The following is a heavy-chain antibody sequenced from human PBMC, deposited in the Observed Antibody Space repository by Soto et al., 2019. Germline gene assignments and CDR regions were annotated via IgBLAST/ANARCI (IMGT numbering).Heavy chain of an antibody. CDR2: MFYSGTT. D-gene: IGHD1-1*01. Sequence: QVQLQESGPGLVKPSETLSLTCTVAGASMNGNYWTWVRQPPGKGLEWIGNMFYSGTTNYNPSLKSRVSMSLDTSVNQFSLRLSSVTAADTAVYYCARPNMRYGKIQEWGRGTLVTVSS. CDR1: GASMNGNY. J-gene: IGHJ1*01. V-gene: IGHV4-59*01. CDR3: ARPNMRYGKIQE.